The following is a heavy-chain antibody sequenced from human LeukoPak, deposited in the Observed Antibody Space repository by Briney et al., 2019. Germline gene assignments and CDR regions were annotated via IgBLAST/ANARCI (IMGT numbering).Heavy chain of an antibody. D-gene: IGHD3-9*01. CDR2: INHSGST. Sequence: SSETLSLTCAVYGGSFSGYYWSWIRQPPGKGLEWIGEINHSGSTNYNPSLKSRVTISVDTSKNQFSLKLSSVTAADTAVYYCAREFTIERRFRFDFWGQGTLVTVSS. J-gene: IGHJ4*02. CDR3: AREFTIERRFRFDF. V-gene: IGHV4-34*01. CDR1: GGSFSGYY.